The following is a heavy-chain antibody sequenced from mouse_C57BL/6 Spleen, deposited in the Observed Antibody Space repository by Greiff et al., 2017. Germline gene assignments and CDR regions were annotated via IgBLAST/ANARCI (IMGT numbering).Heavy chain of an antibody. CDR1: GFTFSSYG. Sequence: EVMLVESGGDLVKPGGSLKLSCAASGFTFSSYGMSWVRQTPDKRLEWVATISSGGSYTYYPDSVKGRFTISRDNAKNTRYLQMSSLKSEDTAMXYCARQRVSITTVVAPAYWGQGTLVTVSA. J-gene: IGHJ3*01. V-gene: IGHV5-6*01. CDR2: ISSGGSYT. CDR3: ARQRVSITTVVAPAY. D-gene: IGHD1-1*01.